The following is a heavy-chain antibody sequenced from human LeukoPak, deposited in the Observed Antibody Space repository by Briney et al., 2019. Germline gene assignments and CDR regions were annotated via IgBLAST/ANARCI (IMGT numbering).Heavy chain of an antibody. J-gene: IGHJ4*02. D-gene: IGHD1-26*01. CDR1: GGSISIYY. CDR3: VRDREVQF. CDR2: IYNSGST. V-gene: IGHV4-59*01. Sequence: SSETLSLTCTVSGGSISIYYWSWIRQPPGKGLEWIGYIYNSGSTNYNPSLKSRVTISVDTSKNQFSLKLSTVTAADTAVYYCVRDREVQFWGQGTLVTVSS.